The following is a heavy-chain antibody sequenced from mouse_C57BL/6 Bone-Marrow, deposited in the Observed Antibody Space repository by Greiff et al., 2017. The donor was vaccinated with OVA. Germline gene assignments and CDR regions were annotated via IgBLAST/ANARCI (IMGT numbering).Heavy chain of an antibody. CDR2: IYPRSGNT. V-gene: IGHV1-81*01. CDR3: ARVGNYDYLFDY. Sequence: VKLMESGAELARPGASVKLSCKASGYTFTSYGISWVKQRTGQGLEWIGEIYPRSGNTYYNEKFKGKATLTADKSSSTAYMELRSLTSEDSAVYFCARVGNYDYLFDYWGQGTTLTVSS. CDR1: GYTFTSYG. D-gene: IGHD2-4*01. J-gene: IGHJ2*01.